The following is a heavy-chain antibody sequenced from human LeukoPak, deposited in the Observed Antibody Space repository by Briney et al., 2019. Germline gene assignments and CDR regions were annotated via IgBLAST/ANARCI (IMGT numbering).Heavy chain of an antibody. V-gene: IGHV1-18*01. Sequence: APMEVSCKASGYTFSSYGISWGRQAPGKGVEGMGWISAYNGNTNYAQKLQGRVTMTTDTSTSTAYMELRRLRSDDTAVYYCARVWEYYYDSSGYPGYWGQGTLVTVSS. J-gene: IGHJ4*02. CDR3: ARVWEYYYDSSGYPGY. CDR1: GYTFSSYG. D-gene: IGHD3-22*01. CDR2: ISAYNGNT.